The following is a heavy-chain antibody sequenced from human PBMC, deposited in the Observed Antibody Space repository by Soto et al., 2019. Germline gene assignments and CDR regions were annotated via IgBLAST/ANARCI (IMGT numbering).Heavy chain of an antibody. J-gene: IGHJ4*02. CDR2: INAHNGNT. CDR3: ARSLVGAFHFDY. D-gene: IGHD1-26*01. Sequence: ASVKVSCKASGYRFTSYGIGWVRQAPGQGLEWMGWINAHNGNTNYAQKLQGRVTMTTDTSTSTAYMELRSLRSDDTAVYYCARSLVGAFHFDYWGQGTLVTVSS. CDR1: GYRFTSYG. V-gene: IGHV1-18*01.